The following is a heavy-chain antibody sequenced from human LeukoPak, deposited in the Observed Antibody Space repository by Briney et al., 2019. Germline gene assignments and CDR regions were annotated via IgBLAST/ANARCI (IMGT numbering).Heavy chain of an antibody. D-gene: IGHD2-2*01. CDR1: GFTLSSYA. Sequence: GGSLRLSCAASGFTLSSYAMSWVRQAPGKGLEWVSAISGSGGSTYYADSVKGRFTISRDNSKNTLYLQMNSLRAEDTAVYYCAKYVVPAASYYYYYMDVWGKGTTVTVSS. CDR3: AKYVVPAASYYYYYMDV. V-gene: IGHV3-23*01. CDR2: ISGSGGST. J-gene: IGHJ6*03.